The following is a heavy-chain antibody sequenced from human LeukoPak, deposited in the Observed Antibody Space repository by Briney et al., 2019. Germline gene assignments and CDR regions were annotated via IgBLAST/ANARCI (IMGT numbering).Heavy chain of an antibody. CDR2: ISYDGSNK. CDR1: GFTFSSYA. CDR3: ARDNDLVAAGYYFDY. J-gene: IGHJ4*02. Sequence: GGSLRLSCAASGFTFSSYAMHWVRQAPGKGLEWVAVISYDGSNKYNADSVKGRFTMSRDNSKNTLYLQMNSLRAEDTAVYYCARDNDLVAAGYYFDYWGQGTLSPSP. D-gene: IGHD6-13*01. V-gene: IGHV3-30*04.